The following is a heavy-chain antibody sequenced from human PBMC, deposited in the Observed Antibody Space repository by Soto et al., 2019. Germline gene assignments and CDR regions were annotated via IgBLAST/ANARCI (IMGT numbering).Heavy chain of an antibody. CDR2: MNPNSGNT. V-gene: IGHV1-8*01. CDR3: ARPRSGSYYYGMDV. Sequence: QVQLVQSGAEVKKPGASVKVSCKASGYTFTSYDINWVRQATGQGLEWMGWMNPNSGNTGYAQTFQGRVTMTRNTSIITAYMELSSLRSEDTAVDYCARPRSGSYYYGMDVWGQGTAVTVSS. J-gene: IGHJ6*02. D-gene: IGHD3-3*01. CDR1: GYTFTSYD.